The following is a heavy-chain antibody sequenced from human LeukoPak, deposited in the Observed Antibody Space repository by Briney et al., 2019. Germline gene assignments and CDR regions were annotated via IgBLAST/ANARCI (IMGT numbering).Heavy chain of an antibody. CDR1: GGSISSYY. J-gene: IGHJ4*02. CDR3: AREHSSSWPSMFDY. Sequence: PSETLSLTCTVSGGSISSYYWSWIRQPPGKGPEWIGYIYYSGSTNYNPSLKSRVTISVDTSKNQFSLKLSSVTAADTAVYYCAREHSSSWPSMFDYWGQGTLVTVSS. V-gene: IGHV4-59*01. CDR2: IYYSGST. D-gene: IGHD6-13*01.